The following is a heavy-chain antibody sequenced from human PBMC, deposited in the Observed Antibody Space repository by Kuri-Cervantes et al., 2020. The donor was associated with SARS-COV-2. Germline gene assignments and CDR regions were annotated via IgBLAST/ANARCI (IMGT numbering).Heavy chain of an antibody. V-gene: IGHV4-39*01. D-gene: IGHD1-26*01. CDR2: LSYTGST. J-gene: IGHJ4*02. CDR1: GDSSGSIDYY. CDR3: ARLGVGSDPNPDY. Sequence: SQTLSLTCAVSGDSSGSIDYYWAWIRQPPGKGLEWIASLSYTGSTFYNPSLKSRVTISVDTSKNQLSLTLSSVTAADTAVYYCARLGVGSDPNPDYWGQGTLVTVSS.